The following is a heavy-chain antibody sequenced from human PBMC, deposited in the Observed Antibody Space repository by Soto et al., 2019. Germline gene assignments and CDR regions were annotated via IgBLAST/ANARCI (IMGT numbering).Heavy chain of an antibody. CDR2: IGGRDGST. V-gene: IGHV3-23*01. Sequence: DVQLLESGGALVQPGGSLRLSCAASGFTFSSYAMAWVRQAPGKGLEWVSKIGGRDGSTDYADAVKGRFTISRENSKNTLHLQMSSLRGEDMAVYYCAREDSGWYGEFFQYWGQGTLVTVSS. D-gene: IGHD6-19*01. CDR1: GFTFSSYA. CDR3: AREDSGWYGEFFQY. J-gene: IGHJ1*01.